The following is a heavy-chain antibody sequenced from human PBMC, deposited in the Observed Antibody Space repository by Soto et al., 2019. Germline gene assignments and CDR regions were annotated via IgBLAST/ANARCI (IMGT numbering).Heavy chain of an antibody. CDR2: ISYEGSNK. Sequence: QVQLVESGGGVVQPGRSLRLSCGASGFIFSKYGMHWVRQAPGKGLEWVAVISYEGSNKYYAESVKGRFIISRDKSENTLYLQMNSLRAEDTALYYCAKDLGSGKPYYYYAMDVWGQGTTVTVSS. CDR1: GFIFSKYG. CDR3: AKDLGSGKPYYYYAMDV. V-gene: IGHV3-30*18. D-gene: IGHD3-10*01. J-gene: IGHJ6*02.